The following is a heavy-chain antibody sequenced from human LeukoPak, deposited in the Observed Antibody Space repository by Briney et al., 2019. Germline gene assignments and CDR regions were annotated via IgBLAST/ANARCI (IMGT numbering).Heavy chain of an antibody. CDR1: GYTFTGYY. D-gene: IGHD3-10*01. CDR2: INPNSGGT. J-gene: IGHJ5*02. Sequence: GASVKVSCKASGYTFTGYYMHWVRQAPGQGLEWMGWINPNSGGTNYAQKFQGRVTMTEDTSTDTAYMELSSLRSEDTAVYYCADLNTYYYGSGSSNWFDPWGQGTLVTVSS. V-gene: IGHV1-2*02. CDR3: ADLNTYYYGSGSSNWFDP.